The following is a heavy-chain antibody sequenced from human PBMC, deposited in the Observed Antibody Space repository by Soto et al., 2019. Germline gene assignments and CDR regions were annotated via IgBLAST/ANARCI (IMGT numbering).Heavy chain of an antibody. CDR1: GYPFTGPY. CDR2: INPSSGGT. CDR3: ARDFRTYSHGVEV. D-gene: IGHD4-4*01. J-gene: IGHJ6*02. V-gene: IGHV1-2*02. Sequence: ASVKVSCKASGYPFTGPYMYWVRQAPGQGLEWMGWINPSSGGTEFAEKFQGRVTVTRDTSIRTVFLELNSLTSDDTGVYFCARDFRTYSHGVEVWG.